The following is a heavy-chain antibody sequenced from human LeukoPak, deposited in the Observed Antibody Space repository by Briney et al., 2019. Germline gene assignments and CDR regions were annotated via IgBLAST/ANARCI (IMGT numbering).Heavy chain of an antibody. Sequence: GASVKVSCKASGYTFTDYYIHWVRQAPGQGLQWMGWINPKSGGTNYAPKFQGRVTVTRDTSISTAYMELSRLRSDDTALYYCARTNDATWRQLCSFWGQGTLVSVSS. CDR3: ARTNDATWRQLCSF. CDR2: INPKSGGT. J-gene: IGHJ1*01. D-gene: IGHD2-15*01. V-gene: IGHV1-2*02. CDR1: GYTFTDYY.